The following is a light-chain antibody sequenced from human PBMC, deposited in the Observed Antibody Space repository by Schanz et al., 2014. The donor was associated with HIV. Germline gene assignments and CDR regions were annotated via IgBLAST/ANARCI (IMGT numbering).Light chain of an antibody. CDR3: SSLSTSGAPL. Sequence: QSVLTQPASVSGSPGQSITVSCTGTNNDIGSYTYVAWYQQHPGKAPKVVVYGVFDRPSGVSNRFSGSKSGNTASLTISGLQAEDEADYYCSSLSTSGAPLFGTGTKLTVL. CDR1: NNDIGSYTY. J-gene: IGLJ1*01. V-gene: IGLV2-14*03. CDR2: GVF.